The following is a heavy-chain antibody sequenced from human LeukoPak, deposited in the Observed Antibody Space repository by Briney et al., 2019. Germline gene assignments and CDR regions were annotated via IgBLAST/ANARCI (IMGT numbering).Heavy chain of an antibody. CDR1: GGTFSSYA. CDR3: ARRVVPAAWWDAFDI. J-gene: IGHJ3*02. CDR2: IIPILGIA. V-gene: IGHV1-69*04. Sequence: SVKVSCKASGGTFSSYAISWVRQAPGQWLEWMGRIIPILGIANYAQKFQGRVTITADKSTSTAYMELSSLRSEDTAVYYCARRVVPAAWWDAFDIWGQGTMVTVSS. D-gene: IGHD2-2*01.